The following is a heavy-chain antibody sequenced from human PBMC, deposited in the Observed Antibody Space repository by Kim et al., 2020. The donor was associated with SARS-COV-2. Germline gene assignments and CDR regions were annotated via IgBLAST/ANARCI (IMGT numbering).Heavy chain of an antibody. D-gene: IGHD6-13*01. J-gene: IGHJ4*02. CDR3: ARDQSAGYSSSWNDY. V-gene: IGHV3-30*07. Sequence: NSVKGRFTTSRDNSKNTLYLQMTSLRGVDTAVYYCARDQSAGYSSSWNDYWGQGTLVTVSS.